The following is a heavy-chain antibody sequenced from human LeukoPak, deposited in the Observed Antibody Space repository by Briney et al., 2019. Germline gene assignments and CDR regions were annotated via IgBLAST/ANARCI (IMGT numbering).Heavy chain of an antibody. Sequence: PSETLSLTCTVSGGSISSYYWSWIRQPAGKGLEWIGRIYTSGSTNYNPSLKSRVTMSVDTSKNQFSLKLSSVTAADTAVYYCVRENTMVRGVIVYANWFDPWGQGTLVTVSS. CDR2: IYTSGST. V-gene: IGHV4-4*07. CDR1: GGSISSYY. CDR3: VRENTMVRGVIVYANWFDP. D-gene: IGHD3-10*01. J-gene: IGHJ5*02.